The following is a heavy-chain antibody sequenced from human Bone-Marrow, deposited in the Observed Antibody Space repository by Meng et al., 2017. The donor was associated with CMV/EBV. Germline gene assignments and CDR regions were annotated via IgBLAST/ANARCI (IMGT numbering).Heavy chain of an antibody. J-gene: IGHJ4*02. CDR2: IYSSGST. CDR3: ARGQYYYGSGSYYTF. CDR1: GGSISWSSNDY. D-gene: IGHD3-10*01. V-gene: IGHV4-39*07. Sequence: GSLRLSCTVSGGSISWSSNDYWGWIRQPPGKGLEWIGTIYSSGSTYYSPSLKSRVTISVDTSKNQFSLKLSSVTAADTAVYYCARGQYYYGSGSYYTFWGQGTLVTVSS.